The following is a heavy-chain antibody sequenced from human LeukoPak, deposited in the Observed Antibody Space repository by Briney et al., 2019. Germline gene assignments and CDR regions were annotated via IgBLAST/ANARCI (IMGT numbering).Heavy chain of an antibody. J-gene: IGHJ4*02. V-gene: IGHV3-33*01. CDR3: ARDTSYDFWSGYFDY. CDR2: IWYDGSNK. CDR1: GFTFSNYG. Sequence: GGSLRLSCAASGFTFSNYGMHWVRQAPGKGLEWVAVIWYDGSNKYYADSVKGRFTISRDNSKNTLYLQMNSLRAEDTAVYYCARDTSYDFWSGYFDYWGQGTLVTVSS. D-gene: IGHD3-3*01.